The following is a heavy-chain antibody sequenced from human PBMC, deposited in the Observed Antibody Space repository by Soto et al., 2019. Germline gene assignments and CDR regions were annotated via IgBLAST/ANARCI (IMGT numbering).Heavy chain of an antibody. D-gene: IGHD3-22*01. V-gene: IGHV3-23*01. CDR2: SSGSGGST. Sequence: GWSLRLSFAASGFTFSIYAMSWVLQAPGKGLEWVSASSGSGGSTYYADSVKGRFTISRDNSKNTLYLQMNSLRAEDTAVYYCAKDPSGGYLSYYYYAMDVWGLGTTVTVS. J-gene: IGHJ6*02. CDR1: GFTFSIYA. CDR3: AKDPSGGYLSYYYYAMDV.